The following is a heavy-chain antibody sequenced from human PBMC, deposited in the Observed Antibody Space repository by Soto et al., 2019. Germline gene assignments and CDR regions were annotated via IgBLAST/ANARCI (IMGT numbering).Heavy chain of an antibody. CDR1: GGSISRYY. CDR3: ARLHYDFWDYYYYYYMDV. V-gene: IGHV4-59*01. J-gene: IGHJ6*03. D-gene: IGHD3-3*01. CDR2: IYYSGST. Sequence: SETLSLTCTVSGGSISRYYWSWIRQPPWKGLEWIGYIYYSGSTNYNPSLKSRVTISVDTSENQFSLKLSSVTAADTAVYYCARLHYDFWDYYYYYYMDVWGKGTTVTVSS.